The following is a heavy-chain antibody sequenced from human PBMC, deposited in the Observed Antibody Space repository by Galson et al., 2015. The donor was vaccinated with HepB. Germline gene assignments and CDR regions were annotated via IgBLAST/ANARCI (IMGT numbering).Heavy chain of an antibody. CDR3: AREYFWSGYYKGGYFDY. J-gene: IGHJ4*02. CDR2: IYYSGVT. V-gene: IGHV4-39*02. CDR1: GGSFSSSSYY. D-gene: IGHD3-3*01. Sequence: GGSFSSSSYYWGWIRQPPGKGLEWIGSIYYSGVTYYNPSLRSRVTMPVDTSKNQFSLKLSSVTAADTAVYYCAREYFWSGYYKGGYFDYWGQGTLVAVSS.